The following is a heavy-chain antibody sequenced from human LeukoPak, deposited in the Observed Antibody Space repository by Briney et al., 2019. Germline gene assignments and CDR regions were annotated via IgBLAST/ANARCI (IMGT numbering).Heavy chain of an antibody. J-gene: IGHJ4*02. V-gene: IGHV3-21*01. CDR1: GVSFSSYS. CDR2: INGNSNYR. CDR3: ARSGIRLGTDFDY. D-gene: IGHD3-16*01. Sequence: GGSLRLSCADSGVSFSSYSMGWVRQAPGKGLEWVSSINGNSNYRYSAGSVKGRFTISKDTAKNSLYLQINSLGAEDTAVYYCARSGIRLGTDFDYWGQGTLVTVSS.